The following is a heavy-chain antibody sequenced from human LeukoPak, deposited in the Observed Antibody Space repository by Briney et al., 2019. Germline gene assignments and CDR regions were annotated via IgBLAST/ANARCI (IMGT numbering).Heavy chain of an antibody. J-gene: IGHJ5*02. CDR1: GGSISSSSYY. D-gene: IGHD3-22*01. V-gene: IGHV4-39*01. CDR2: IYYSGST. CDR3: ARHWVDSSGYSGWFDH. Sequence: SETLSLTCTVSGGSISSSSYYWGWIRQPPGKGLEWIGSIYYSGSTYYNPSLKSRVTISVDTSKNQFSLKLSSVTAADTAVYYCARHWVDSSGYSGWFDHWGQGTLVTVSS.